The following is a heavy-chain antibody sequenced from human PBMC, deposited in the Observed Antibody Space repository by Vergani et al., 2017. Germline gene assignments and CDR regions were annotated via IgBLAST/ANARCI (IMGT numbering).Heavy chain of an antibody. CDR1: GFTFSSYS. CDR3: ARDGGDYGAFDI. V-gene: IGHV3-21*01. J-gene: IGHJ3*02. D-gene: IGHD4-17*01. Sequence: EVQLVESGGGLVKPGGSLRLSCAASGFTFSSYSMNWVRQAPGKGLEWVSSISSSSSYIYYADSVKGRFTISRDNAKNSLYLQMNSLRAEETAVYYCARDGGDYGAFDIWGQGTMVTVSS. CDR2: ISSSSSYI.